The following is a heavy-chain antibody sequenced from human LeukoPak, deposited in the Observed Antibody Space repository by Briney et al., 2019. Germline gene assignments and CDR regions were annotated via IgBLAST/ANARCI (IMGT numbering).Heavy chain of an antibody. CDR3: ARDGHYYGSGTHYGMDV. D-gene: IGHD3-10*01. CDR1: GGTFSSYA. J-gene: IGHJ6*02. CDR2: IIPILGIA. Sequence: SVKVSCKASGGTFSSYAISWVRQAPGQGLEWMGRIIPILGIANYAQKFQGRVTITADKSTGTAYMELSSLRSEDTAVYYCARDGHYYGSGTHYGMDVWGQGTTVTVSS. V-gene: IGHV1-69*04.